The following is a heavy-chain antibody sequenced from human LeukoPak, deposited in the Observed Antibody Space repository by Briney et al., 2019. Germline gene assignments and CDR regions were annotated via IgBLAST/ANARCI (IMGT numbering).Heavy chain of an antibody. CDR3: ARSSGYDFGIDY. CDR1: GFTFSSYE. CDR2: IYSGGST. V-gene: IGHV3-66*02. J-gene: IGHJ4*02. Sequence: LSGGSLRLSCAASGFTFSSYEMNWVRQAPGKGLEWVSVIYSGGSTYYADSVKGRFTISRDNSKNTLYLQMNSLRAEDTAVYYCARSSGYDFGIDYWGQGTLVTVSS. D-gene: IGHD5-12*01.